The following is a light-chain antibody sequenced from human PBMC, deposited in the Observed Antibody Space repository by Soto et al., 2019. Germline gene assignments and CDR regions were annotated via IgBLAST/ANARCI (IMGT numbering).Light chain of an antibody. CDR2: DVF. Sequence: QSALTQPPSASGSPGQSVTISCSGTSSEIGAYNYVSWYQQHPGKAPKLMIYDVFKRPSGVPDRFSGSKSGNTASLTVSGLQAEDEADYYCTSYAGSNNVCVFGTGTKLTVL. J-gene: IGLJ1*01. CDR1: SSEIGAYNY. CDR3: TSYAGSNNVCV. V-gene: IGLV2-8*01.